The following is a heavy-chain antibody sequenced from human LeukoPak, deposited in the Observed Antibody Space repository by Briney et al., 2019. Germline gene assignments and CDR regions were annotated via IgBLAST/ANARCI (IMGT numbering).Heavy chain of an antibody. J-gene: IGHJ6*01. CDR1: GFIFSSNS. V-gene: IGHV3-74*03. CDR2: INSDGSIT. Sequence: GGSPRLSCAASGFIFSSNSMHWVRQAPGKGLVWVSAINSDGSITTYADSVKGRFTFSRDNAENTLYLQMNSLRADDTAVYYCTRAYHYGMDVWGQGTTVTVSS. CDR3: TRAYHYGMDV.